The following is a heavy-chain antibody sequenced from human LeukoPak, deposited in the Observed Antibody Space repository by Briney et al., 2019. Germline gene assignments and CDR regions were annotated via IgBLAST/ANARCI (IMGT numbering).Heavy chain of an antibody. V-gene: IGHV4-59*01. CDR1: GASTSHFY. J-gene: IGHJ3*02. D-gene: IGHD5/OR15-5a*01. CDR2: MHNSGSS. Sequence: SETLSLSCTVSGASTSHFYWNWIRQPPGKGLEWIGYMHNSGSSKHSPSLKSRVTISIDTSKNQFSLHLTSVTAADTAIYYCARSAECLRNAFDIWGQGTMVIFSS. CDR3: ARSAECLRNAFDI.